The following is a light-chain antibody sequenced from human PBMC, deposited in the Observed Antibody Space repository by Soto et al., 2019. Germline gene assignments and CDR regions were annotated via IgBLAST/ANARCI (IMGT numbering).Light chain of an antibody. Sequence: IRLTLSQCSLCLSPVGRATLSCRASQSVTSDYLAWYQQKPGQAPRLLIHGASSRATGIPDRFSGSGSGTDFTLTISRLEPEDFAVYYCPQHGRPSGQGANLAIK. V-gene: IGKV3-20*01. CDR2: GAS. J-gene: IGKJ1*01. CDR3: PQHGRP. CDR1: QSVTSDY.